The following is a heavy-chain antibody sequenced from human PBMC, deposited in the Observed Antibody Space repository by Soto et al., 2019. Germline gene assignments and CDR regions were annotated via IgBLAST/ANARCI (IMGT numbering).Heavy chain of an antibody. CDR1: GVTFSSYA. D-gene: IGHD3-3*01. Sequence: GGTLRLSCAASGVTFSSYAMHGIRQAPGKGLEWVAVISYDETNKYYSDSVKGRFTICRDNSKNTLYLQMNSLRGEDTAVFYCARDCGQFRNYDFWSGNNWFDPWGQGTRVT. V-gene: IGHV3-30-3*01. CDR3: ARDCGQFRNYDFWSGNNWFDP. CDR2: ISYDETNK. J-gene: IGHJ5*02.